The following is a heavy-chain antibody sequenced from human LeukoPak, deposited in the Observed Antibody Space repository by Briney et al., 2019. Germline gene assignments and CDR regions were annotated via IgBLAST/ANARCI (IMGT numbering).Heavy chain of an antibody. Sequence: PSETLSLTCTVSGGSISSYYWSWIRQPPGKGLEWIGYIYYSGSTNYNPSLKSRVTISVDTSKNQFSLKLSSVTAADTAVYYCARLGYDSSGYYPRYDYWGQGTLVTVSS. D-gene: IGHD3-22*01. CDR1: GGSISSYY. V-gene: IGHV4-59*01. CDR2: IYYSGST. CDR3: ARLGYDSSGYYPRYDY. J-gene: IGHJ4*02.